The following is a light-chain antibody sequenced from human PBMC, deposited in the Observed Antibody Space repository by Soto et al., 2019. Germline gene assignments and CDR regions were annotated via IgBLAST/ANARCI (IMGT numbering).Light chain of an antibody. CDR2: GAS. Sequence: EIVMTQSPATLSVSPGERATLSCRASQSVRNNLAWYQQKPGQAPSLLIYGASTRATGIPARFSGSGSGTEFTLTISSLQSEDFAIYYCQQYNNWPRTFGQGTKVEIK. CDR1: QSVRNN. CDR3: QQYNNWPRT. V-gene: IGKV3D-15*01. J-gene: IGKJ1*01.